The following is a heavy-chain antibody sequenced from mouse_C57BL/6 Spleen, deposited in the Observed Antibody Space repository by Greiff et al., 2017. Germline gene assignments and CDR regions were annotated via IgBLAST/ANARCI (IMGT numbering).Heavy chain of an antibody. CDR3: ARQMGYYRGNAMDY. J-gene: IGHJ4*01. V-gene: IGHV1-52*01. CDR2: IDPSDSET. D-gene: IGHD2-3*01. CDR1: GYTFTSYW. Sequence: QVQLQQPGAELVRPGSSVKLSCKASGYTFTSYWMHWVKQRPIQGLEWIGNIDPSDSETHYNQKFKDKATLTVDKSSSTAYMQLSSLTSEDSAVYYCARQMGYYRGNAMDYWGQGTSVTVSS.